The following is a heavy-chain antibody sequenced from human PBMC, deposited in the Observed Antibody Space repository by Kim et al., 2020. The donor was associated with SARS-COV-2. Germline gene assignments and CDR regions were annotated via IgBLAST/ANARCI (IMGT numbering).Heavy chain of an antibody. CDR2: IYYSGST. J-gene: IGHJ6*02. Sequence: SETLSLTCTVSGGSISSSSYYWGWIRQPPGKGLEWIGSIYYSGSTYYNPSLKSRVTISVDTSKNQFSLKLSSVTAADTAVYYCARHYCSGGSCYPPGYYYGMDVWGQGTTVTVSS. D-gene: IGHD2-15*01. CDR3: ARHYCSGGSCYPPGYYYGMDV. CDR1: GGSISSSSYY. V-gene: IGHV4-39*01.